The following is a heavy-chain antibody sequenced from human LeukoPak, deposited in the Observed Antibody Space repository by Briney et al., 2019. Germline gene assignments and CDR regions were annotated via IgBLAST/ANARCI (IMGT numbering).Heavy chain of an antibody. V-gene: IGHV1-18*01. CDR2: INFYNGNI. J-gene: IGHJ5*02. CDR3: ARDNSVGDVAWWFDP. CDR1: GYTFTSYG. D-gene: IGHD1-26*01. Sequence: ASVKVSCKASGYTFTSYGISWVRQAPGQGLEWMGWINFYNGNIDYAQKLQGRVTMTTDTSTSTAYMELRSLRSDDTAVYYCARDNSVGDVAWWFDPWGQGTLVTVSS.